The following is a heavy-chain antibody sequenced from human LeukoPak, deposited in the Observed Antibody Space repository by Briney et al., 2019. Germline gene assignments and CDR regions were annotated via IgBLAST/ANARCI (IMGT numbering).Heavy chain of an antibody. D-gene: IGHD3-16*02. Sequence: SETLSLTCTVSGGSISSSYWSWIRQPPGKRLEWIGYNYYSGSTNYNPSLKSRVTISVDTSKNHFSLKLSSVTAADTAMYYCARGGDNRYDYVWGSYRPFDYWGQGTLVTVSS. CDR1: GGSISSSY. CDR3: ARGGDNRYDYVWGSYRPFDY. V-gene: IGHV4-59*01. J-gene: IGHJ4*02. CDR2: NYYSGST.